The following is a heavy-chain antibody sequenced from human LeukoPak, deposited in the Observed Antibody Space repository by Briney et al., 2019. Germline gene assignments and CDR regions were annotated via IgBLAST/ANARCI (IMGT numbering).Heavy chain of an antibody. J-gene: IGHJ3*02. CDR3: ARERDAFDI. CDR1: GFTFSGYA. V-gene: IGHV3-30*04. CDR2: ISYDGSNK. Sequence: PGGSLRLSCAASGFTFSGYAMHWVRQAPGKGLEWVAVISYDGSNKYYADSVKGRFTISRDNSKNTLYLQMNSLRAEDTAVYYCARERDAFDIWGQGTMVTVSS.